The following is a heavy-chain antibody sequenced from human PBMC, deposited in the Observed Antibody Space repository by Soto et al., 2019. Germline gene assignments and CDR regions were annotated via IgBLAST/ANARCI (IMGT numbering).Heavy chain of an antibody. V-gene: IGHV3-48*02. Sequence: GGSLRLSCAASGFTFSSYSKNWVRQAPGKGLEWVSYISSSSSTIYYADSVKGRFTISRDNAKNSLYLQMNSLRDEDTAVYYCARESRFLEWLSLNWFDPWGQGTLVTSPQ. CDR2: ISSSSSTI. CDR1: GFTFSSYS. J-gene: IGHJ5*02. CDR3: ARESRFLEWLSLNWFDP. D-gene: IGHD3-3*01.